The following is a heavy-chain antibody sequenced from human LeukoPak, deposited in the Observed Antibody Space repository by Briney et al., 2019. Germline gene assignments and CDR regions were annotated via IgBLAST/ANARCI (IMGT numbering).Heavy chain of an antibody. J-gene: IGHJ6*03. Sequence: ASVKVSCKASGYTFTSYDINWVRQATGQGLEWMGWMNPNSGNTGYAQKFQGRGTITRNTSISTAYMELSSLRSEDTAVYYCARVYCSSTSCPTGYYMDVWGKGTTVTVSS. D-gene: IGHD2-2*01. CDR1: GYTFTSYD. CDR3: ARVYCSSTSCPTGYYMDV. CDR2: MNPNSGNT. V-gene: IGHV1-8*03.